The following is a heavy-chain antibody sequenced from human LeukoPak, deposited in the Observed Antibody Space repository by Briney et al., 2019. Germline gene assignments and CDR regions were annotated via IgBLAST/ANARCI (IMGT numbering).Heavy chain of an antibody. CDR1: GGSISSGSYY. J-gene: IGHJ3*02. D-gene: IGHD3-3*01. CDR3: ARGSSITIFGVVIFPDAFDI. CDR2: IYTSGSP. V-gene: IGHV4-61*02. Sequence: PSETLSLTCTVSGGSISSGSYYWSWIRQPAGKGLEWIGRIYTSGSPRYNTSLKSRVTISVDTSNNQFSLKLSSVTAADTAVYYCARGSSITIFGVVIFPDAFDIRGQGTMVTVSS.